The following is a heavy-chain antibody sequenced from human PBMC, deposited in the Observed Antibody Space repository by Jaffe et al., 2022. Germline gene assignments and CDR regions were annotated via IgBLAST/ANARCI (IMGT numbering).Heavy chain of an antibody. Sequence: EVQLVESGGGLVQPGRSLRLSCAASGFTFDDYAMHWVRQAPGKGLEWVSGISWNSGSIGYADSVKGRFTISRDNAKNSLYLQMNSLRAEDTALYYCAKGGYSYGSPPLDYWGQGTLVTVSS. CDR3: AKGGYSYGSPPLDY. V-gene: IGHV3-9*01. J-gene: IGHJ4*02. D-gene: IGHD5-18*01. CDR2: ISWNSGSI. CDR1: GFTFDDYA.